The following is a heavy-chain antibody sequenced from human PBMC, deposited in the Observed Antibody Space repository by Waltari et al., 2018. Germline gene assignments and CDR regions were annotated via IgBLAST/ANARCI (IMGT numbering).Heavy chain of an antibody. J-gene: IGHJ1*01. CDR1: GGSISSGSYY. CDR2: IYTSGST. Sequence: QVQLQESGPGLVKPSQTLSLTCTVSGGSISSGSYYWSWIRQPAGKGLEWIGYIYTSGSTNYNPSLKSRVTISVDTSKNQFSLKLSSVTAADTAVYYCARCDTGNRLHFRHWGQGTLVTVSS. V-gene: IGHV4-61*09. D-gene: IGHD2-8*02. CDR3: ARCDTGNRLHFRH.